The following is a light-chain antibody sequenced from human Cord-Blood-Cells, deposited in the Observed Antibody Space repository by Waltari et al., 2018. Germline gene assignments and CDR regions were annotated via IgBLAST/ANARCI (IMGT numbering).Light chain of an antibody. V-gene: IGLV3-1*01. CDR3: QAWDSSTGVV. CDR1: KLGDKY. J-gene: IGLJ2*01. CDR2: QDS. Sequence: TQPPSVSVSPGQTASITCSGDKLGDKYACWYQQKPGQSPVLVIYQDSKRPSGIPERFSGSNSGNTATLTISGTQAMDEADYYCQAWDSSTGVVFGGGTKLTVL.